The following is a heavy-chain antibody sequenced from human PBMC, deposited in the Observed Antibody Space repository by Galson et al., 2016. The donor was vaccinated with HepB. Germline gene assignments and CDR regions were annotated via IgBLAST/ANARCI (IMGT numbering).Heavy chain of an antibody. CDR1: GFPFSTYG. J-gene: IGHJ4*02. CDR2: ISGSGGSI. Sequence: SLRLSCAASGFPFSTYGMSWVRQAPGKGLEWVSGISGSGGSIYSADSVKGRFTISRDNSKNTLYLQLNSLRADDTAVYYCAKKSVVVGTATYVFDNWGQGTLVTVSS. CDR3: AKKSVVVGTATYVFDN. V-gene: IGHV3-23*01. D-gene: IGHD2-21*01.